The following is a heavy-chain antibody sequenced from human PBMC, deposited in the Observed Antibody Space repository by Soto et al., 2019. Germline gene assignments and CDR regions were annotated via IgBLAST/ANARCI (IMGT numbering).Heavy chain of an antibody. CDR1: GGSFSGYY. D-gene: IGHD3-10*01. CDR3: ARGLYGSGSYPGRYYYYYYGMDV. CDR2: INHSGST. J-gene: IGHJ6*02. Sequence: SETLSLTCAVYGGSFSGYYWSWIRQPPGKGLEWIGEINHSGSTNYNPSLKSRVTISVDTSKNQFSLKLGSVTAADTAVYYCARGLYGSGSYPGRYYYYYYGMDVWGQGTTVTVSS. V-gene: IGHV4-34*01.